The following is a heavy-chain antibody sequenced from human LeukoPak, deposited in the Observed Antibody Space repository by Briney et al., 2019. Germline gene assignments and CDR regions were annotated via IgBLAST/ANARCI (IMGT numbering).Heavy chain of an antibody. J-gene: IGHJ4*02. V-gene: IGHV4-39*01. Sequence: PSETLSLTCTVSGGSIISSSYYCGWIRQPPGKGLEWIGSIYYSGSTYYNPSLKSRVTISVDTSKNQFSLKLSSVTAADTAVYYCARRARNSGDRYDFDYWGQGTLVTVSS. CDR1: GGSIISSSYY. CDR3: ARRARNSGDRYDFDY. D-gene: IGHD5-12*01. CDR2: IYYSGST.